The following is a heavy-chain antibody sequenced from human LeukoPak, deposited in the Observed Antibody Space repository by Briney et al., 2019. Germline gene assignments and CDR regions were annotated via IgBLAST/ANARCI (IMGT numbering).Heavy chain of an antibody. D-gene: IGHD1-26*01. V-gene: IGHV3-74*01. CDR3: ARNYNGMSC. CDR1: GLTFTNYG. J-gene: IGHJ4*02. Sequence: GGSLRLSCVASGLTFTNYGMMWVRQAPGKGLVWVSYINSDGRSTTYADSVKGRFTISRDNAKNTLYLKMNSLRAEDTAMYYCARNYNGMSCWGQGTLVIVSS. CDR2: INSDGRST.